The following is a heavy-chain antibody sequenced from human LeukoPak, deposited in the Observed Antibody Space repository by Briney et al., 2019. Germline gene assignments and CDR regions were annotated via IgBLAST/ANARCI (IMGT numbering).Heavy chain of an antibody. D-gene: IGHD4-23*01. CDR1: GFTFSRYS. J-gene: IGHJ4*02. CDR3: TRGMRWPDY. V-gene: IGHV3-21*03. Sequence: GGSLRLSCAASGFTFSRYSMNWVRQAPGKGLEWVSSISISSSYIYYADSVKGRFTMSRDNAKNTLYLQMNSLKAEDTAVYYCTRGMRWPDYWGQGTLVTVSS. CDR2: ISISSSYI.